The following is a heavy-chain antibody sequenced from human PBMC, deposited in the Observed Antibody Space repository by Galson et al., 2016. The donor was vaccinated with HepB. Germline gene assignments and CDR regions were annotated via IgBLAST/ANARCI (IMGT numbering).Heavy chain of an antibody. J-gene: IGHJ4*02. V-gene: IGHV1-18*01. D-gene: IGHD6-19*01. CDR2: VSAFNGNR. CDR1: GYTFSSYG. CDR3: ARAHAVASDYYFDY. Sequence: SVKVSCKASGYTFSSYGISWVRQAPGQGLEWVGWVSAFNGNRNYAQKHQGRVTMTTDTSTSTAYMELRSLRSDDTAVYYCARAHAVASDYYFDYWGQGTLVTVSS.